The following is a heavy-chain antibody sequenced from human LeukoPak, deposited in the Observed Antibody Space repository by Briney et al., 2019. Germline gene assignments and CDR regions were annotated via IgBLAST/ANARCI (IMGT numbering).Heavy chain of an antibody. Sequence: ASVKVSCKGSGYTFNHHWFSLVRQAPGQGLGWMGWVSCFNGDTHYAQKFQGRVTMTRDTSTTTAYMELRSLRSDDTALYYCARDPTNTSGRYAYFDFWGQGTLVTVSS. D-gene: IGHD6-19*01. CDR1: GYTFNHHW. CDR2: VSCFNGDT. J-gene: IGHJ4*02. CDR3: ARDPTNTSGRYAYFDF. V-gene: IGHV1-18*01.